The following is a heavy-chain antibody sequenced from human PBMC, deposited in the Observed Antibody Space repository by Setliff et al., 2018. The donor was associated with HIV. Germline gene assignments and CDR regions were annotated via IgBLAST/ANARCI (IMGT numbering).Heavy chain of an antibody. CDR2: ISPKYGGT. V-gene: IGHV1-18*04. Sequence: ASVKVSCKASGYSFSDYYIHWVRQAPGHGFQWMGWISPKYGGTNYAQKFQGRVTMTTDTSTSTAYMELRSLGSDHTAVYYCARIVALNGYPSDYWGQGTLVTVSS. J-gene: IGHJ4*02. D-gene: IGHD2-8*01. CDR3: ARIVALNGYPSDY. CDR1: GYSFSDYY.